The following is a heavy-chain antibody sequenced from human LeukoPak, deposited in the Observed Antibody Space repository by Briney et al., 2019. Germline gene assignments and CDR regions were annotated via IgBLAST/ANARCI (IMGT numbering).Heavy chain of an antibody. CDR2: IYYSGST. D-gene: IGHD6-6*01. J-gene: IGHJ3*02. CDR3: ARHLAYSSSSTFDI. CDR1: GVSISSSSYY. V-gene: IGHV4-39*01. Sequence: PSETLSLTCTVSGVSISSSSYYWGWIRQPPGKGLEWIGSIYYSGSTYYNPSLKSRVTISVDTSKNQFSLKLSSVTAADTAVYYCARHLAYSSSSTFDIWGQGTMVTVP.